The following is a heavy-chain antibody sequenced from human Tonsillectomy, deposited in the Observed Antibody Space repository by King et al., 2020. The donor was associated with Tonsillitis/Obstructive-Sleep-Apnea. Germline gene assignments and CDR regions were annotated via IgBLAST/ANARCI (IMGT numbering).Heavy chain of an antibody. Sequence: QLQDSGPGLVKPSGTLSLTCAVSGGSISSNNWWSWVRPPPGTGLVWIGETHQSGSTNYNPSLKSRVTISANKSGNQFSLKLNSVTAADTAVYSCARHLGISGTRGCDFWGQGTMVTVSS. CDR2: THQSGST. CDR1: GGSISSNNW. D-gene: IGHD1-20*01. J-gene: IGHJ3*01. CDR3: ARHLGISGTRGCDF. V-gene: IGHV4-4*02.